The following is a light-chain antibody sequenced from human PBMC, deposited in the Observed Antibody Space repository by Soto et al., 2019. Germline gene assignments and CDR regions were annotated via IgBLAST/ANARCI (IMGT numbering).Light chain of an antibody. V-gene: IGKV3-20*01. CDR3: QQYGSSPPTT. Sequence: EMVLTQSPATLSLSPGERATLSCRASQSVNSSYLAWYQQKPGQAPRLLIYGASSRATGIPDRFRGSGSGTDFTLTISRLEPEDFAVYYCQQYGSSPPTTFGQGTKLEIK. CDR2: GAS. J-gene: IGKJ2*01. CDR1: QSVNSSY.